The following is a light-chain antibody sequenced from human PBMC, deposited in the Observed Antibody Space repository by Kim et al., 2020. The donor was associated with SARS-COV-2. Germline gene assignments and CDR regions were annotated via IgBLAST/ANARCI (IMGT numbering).Light chain of an antibody. V-gene: IGLV3-9*01. Sequence: SYELTQPLSVSVALGQTPRITRGGNNIGSKNVHWYQQKPGQAPVLVIYRDSNRPSGIPERFSGSNSGNTATLTISRAQAGDEAGYYCQVWDSSTVFGGGT. CDR1: NIGSKN. J-gene: IGLJ3*02. CDR3: QVWDSSTV. CDR2: RDS.